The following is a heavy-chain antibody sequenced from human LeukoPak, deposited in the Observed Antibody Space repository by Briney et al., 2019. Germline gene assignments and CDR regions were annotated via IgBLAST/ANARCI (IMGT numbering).Heavy chain of an antibody. D-gene: IGHD6-13*01. CDR1: GFTVSSNY. CDR2: IYYSGST. J-gene: IGHJ4*02. CDR3: ARHVIAAAGSGDN. V-gene: IGHV4-59*08. Sequence: LRLSCAASGFTVSSNYMSWIRQPPGKGLEWIGYIYYSGSTNYNPSLKSRVTISVDTSKNQFSLKLNSVTAADTAVYYCARHVIAAAGSGDNWGQGTLVTVSS.